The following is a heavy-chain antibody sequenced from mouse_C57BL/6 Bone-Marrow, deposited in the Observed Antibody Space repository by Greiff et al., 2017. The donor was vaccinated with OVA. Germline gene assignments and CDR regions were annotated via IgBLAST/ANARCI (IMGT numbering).Heavy chain of an antibody. CDR2: IYPGSGST. CDR3: AKYYGSSYLYYFDY. CDR1: GYTFTSYW. V-gene: IGHV1-55*01. Sequence: VQLQQPGAELVKPGASVKMSCKASGYTFTSYWITWVKPRPGQGLEWIGDIYPGSGSTNYNEKFKSKATLTVDTSSSTAYMQLSSLTSEDSAVYYCAKYYGSSYLYYFDYWGQGTTLTVSS. J-gene: IGHJ2*01. D-gene: IGHD1-1*01.